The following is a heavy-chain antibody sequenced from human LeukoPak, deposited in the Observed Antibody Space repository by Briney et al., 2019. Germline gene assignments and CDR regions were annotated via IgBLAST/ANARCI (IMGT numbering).Heavy chain of an antibody. J-gene: IGHJ4*02. V-gene: IGHV3-7*01. Sequence: GGSLRLSCAASGFTFSSYWMSWVRQAPGKGLEWVANIKQDGSEKSYVDSVKGRFTISRDNAKNSLYLQMNSLRAEDTAVYYCAKDPTHYRVWDYYETIGLSYWGQGTLVTVSS. CDR3: AKDPTHYRVWDYYETIGLSY. CDR1: GFTFSSYW. CDR2: IKQDGSEK. D-gene: IGHD3-22*01.